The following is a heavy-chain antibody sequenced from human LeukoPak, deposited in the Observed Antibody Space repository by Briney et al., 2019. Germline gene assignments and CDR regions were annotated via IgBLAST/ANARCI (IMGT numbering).Heavy chain of an antibody. CDR2: INPNSGGT. J-gene: IGHJ6*02. V-gene: IGHV1-2*02. D-gene: IGHD3-10*01. CDR1: GYTFTGYY. Sequence: GASVKVSCKASGYTFTGYYMHWVRQAPGQGLEWMGWINPNSGGTNYAQKFQGRVTMTRDTSISTAYMELSRLRSDDTAVYYCARDPLLWFGDYYGMDVWGQGTTVTVSS. CDR3: ARDPLLWFGDYYGMDV.